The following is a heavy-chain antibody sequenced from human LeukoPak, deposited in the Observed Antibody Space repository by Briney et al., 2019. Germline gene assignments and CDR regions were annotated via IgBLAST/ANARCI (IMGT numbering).Heavy chain of an antibody. V-gene: IGHV3-74*01. CDR1: GFTLSSSW. CDR2: VSPDGNLA. Sequence: GGSLRLSCAGSGFTLSSSWMHWVRQAPGKGPVWVAHVSPDGNLANYADSVKGRFIISRDNAKNTLFLQMNSLRAADTAVYYCARGTRGLSPRFDPWGQGTLVTVSS. J-gene: IGHJ5*02. CDR3: ARGTRGLSPRFDP. D-gene: IGHD3-16*01.